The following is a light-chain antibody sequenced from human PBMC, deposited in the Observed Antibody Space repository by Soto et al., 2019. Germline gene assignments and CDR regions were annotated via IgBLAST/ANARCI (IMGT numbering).Light chain of an antibody. J-gene: IGLJ2*01. CDR3: SSFSSITREV. V-gene: IGLV2-14*01. CDR2: EVS. CDR1: SSDVGGYSY. Sequence: QSALTQPVSVSGSPGQSITISCTGTSSDVGGYSYVSWYQQHPGKTPKLMIYEVSNRPSGVSHRFSGSKSGNTASLTISGLQTEDEADYYCSSFSSITREVFGGGTKVTVL.